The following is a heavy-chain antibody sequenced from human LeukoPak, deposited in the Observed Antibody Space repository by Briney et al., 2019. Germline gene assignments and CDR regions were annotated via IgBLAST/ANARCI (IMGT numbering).Heavy chain of an antibody. CDR1: GYTFTGYY. Sequence: AASVKVSCKASGYTFTGYYMHWVRQAPGQGLEWMGWINPNSGCTNYAQKFQGRVTITRDTSISTAYMELSRLRSDDTAVYYCARRGNWQRSGCDAFDIWGQGTMVTVSS. CDR2: INPNSGCT. V-gene: IGHV1-2*02. D-gene: IGHD3-22*01. J-gene: IGHJ3*02. CDR3: ARRGNWQRSGCDAFDI.